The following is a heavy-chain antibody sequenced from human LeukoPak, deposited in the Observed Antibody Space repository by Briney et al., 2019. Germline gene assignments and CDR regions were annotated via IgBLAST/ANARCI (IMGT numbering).Heavy chain of an antibody. CDR3: AKEGSSGWYAFDI. J-gene: IGHJ3*02. D-gene: IGHD6-19*01. Sequence: GGSLRLSCAASGFIFSNDAMSWVRQAPGKGLEWVSAISGSGGSTYYADSVKGRFTISRDNSKNTLYLQMNSLRAEDTAVYYCAKEGSSGWYAFDIWGQGTMVTVSS. V-gene: IGHV3-23*01. CDR1: GFIFSNDA. CDR2: ISGSGGST.